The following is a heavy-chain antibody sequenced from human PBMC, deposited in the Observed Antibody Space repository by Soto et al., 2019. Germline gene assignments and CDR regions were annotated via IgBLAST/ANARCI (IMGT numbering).Heavy chain of an antibody. Sequence: PSETLSLTCAVSCYSISSGYYWGWIRQPPVKGLECIGSIYHSGSTYYNPSLKSRVTISVDTYENQFSMKLSSVTAADTAVYYCARGTWRGGDNWLDPWGQGTLVTVSA. D-gene: IGHD1-1*01. CDR1: CYSISSGYY. V-gene: IGHV4-38-2*01. CDR3: ARGTWRGGDNWLDP. J-gene: IGHJ5*02. CDR2: IYHSGST.